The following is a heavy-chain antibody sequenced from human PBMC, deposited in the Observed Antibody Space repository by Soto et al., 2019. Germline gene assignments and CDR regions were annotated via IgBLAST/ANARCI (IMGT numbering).Heavy chain of an antibody. J-gene: IGHJ3*01. CDR3: ARRASR. CDR2: IHPSGQPI. Sequence: PGGSLRLSCAASGFTFSSSEMDWVRQAPGKGLEWVSYIHPSGQPIFYADSVKGRFTISRDNAKNSLYLQRSSLRAEDSAVYYCARRASRGGQGTMVTVSS. V-gene: IGHV3-48*03. D-gene: IGHD1-26*01. CDR1: GFTFSSSE.